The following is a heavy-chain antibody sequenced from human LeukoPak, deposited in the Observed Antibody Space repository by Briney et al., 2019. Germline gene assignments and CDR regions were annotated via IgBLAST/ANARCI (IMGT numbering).Heavy chain of an antibody. J-gene: IGHJ6*03. Sequence: SETLSLTCTVSGGSISSSHYYWGWIRQPPGKGLEWIGTIYFSGTTYYNPSLESRVTMSEDTSKNQFSLTLRSVTATDTAVYYCARQISDYYYYYIDVWGKGTTVTVSS. V-gene: IGHV4-39*01. CDR1: GGSISSSHYY. D-gene: IGHD3-3*01. CDR3: ARQISDYYYYYIDV. CDR2: IYFSGTT.